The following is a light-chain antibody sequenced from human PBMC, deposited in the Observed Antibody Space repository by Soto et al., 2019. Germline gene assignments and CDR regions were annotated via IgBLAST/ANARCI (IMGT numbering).Light chain of an antibody. J-gene: IGKJ1*01. CDR3: QQYGSSPRT. CDR2: GAS. Sequence: ENVFTQSPGTLSLSPGERATLSCRASQSVSSNYLAWYQQKPGQAPRLLIYGASSRATGIPDRFSGSGSGTDFTLTISRLEPEDFAVYYCQQYGSSPRTFGQGTKVDIK. CDR1: QSVSSNY. V-gene: IGKV3-20*01.